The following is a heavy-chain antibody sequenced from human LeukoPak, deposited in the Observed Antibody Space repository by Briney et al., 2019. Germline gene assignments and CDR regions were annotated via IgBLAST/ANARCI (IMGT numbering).Heavy chain of an antibody. CDR1: GYIFPGYY. V-gene: IGHV1-2*02. D-gene: IGHD6-19*01. CDR2: INPNNGDT. CDR3: ARFAVHRRLTVAGQFGLDY. Sequence: GASVKVSCKASGYIFPGYYIYWVRQAPGQGLEWMGWINPNNGDTKYAQKFQGRVTMTRDTSISTAYMELSSLRSEDTAVYYCARFAVHRRLTVAGQFGLDYWGQGTLVTVSS. J-gene: IGHJ4*02.